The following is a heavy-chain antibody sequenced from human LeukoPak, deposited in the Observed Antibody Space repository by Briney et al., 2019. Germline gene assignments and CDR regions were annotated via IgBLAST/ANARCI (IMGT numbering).Heavy chain of an antibody. Sequence: SVKVSCKASGGTFSSYAISWVRQAPGQGLEWMGGIIPIFGTANYAQKLQGRVKITTDESESTAYMELSSLRYEDTAVYYCAREGVDTAMEEADYYYMDVWGKGTTVTVSS. J-gene: IGHJ6*03. CDR3: AREGVDTAMEEADYYYMDV. CDR1: GGTFSSYA. D-gene: IGHD5-18*01. V-gene: IGHV1-69*05. CDR2: IIPIFGTA.